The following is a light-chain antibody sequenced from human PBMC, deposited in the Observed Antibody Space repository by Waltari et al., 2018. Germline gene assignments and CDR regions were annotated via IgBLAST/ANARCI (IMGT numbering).Light chain of an antibody. CDR2: GAS. CDR3: QQYNNWPPPIT. Sequence: EIVMTQSPATLSVSPGERATLSCRASQSVSSNLAWYPQKPGQAPRLLIYGASARATGIPALFSGSGAGTEFTLTISSLQSEDFAVYYCQQYNNWPPPITFGQGTRLEIK. CDR1: QSVSSN. J-gene: IGKJ5*01. V-gene: IGKV3-15*01.